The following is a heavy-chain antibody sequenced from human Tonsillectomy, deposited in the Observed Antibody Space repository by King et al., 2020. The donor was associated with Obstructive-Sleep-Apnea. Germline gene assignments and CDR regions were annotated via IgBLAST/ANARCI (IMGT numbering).Heavy chain of an antibody. D-gene: IGHD3-9*01. CDR1: GFSFSSYG. J-gene: IGHJ5*01. CDR3: VKYFFDS. Sequence: VQLVESGGGVVQPGGSLRLSCVASGFSFSSYGMHWVRQAPGKGLEWGAFIQYDGTDDYYGESVKGRFTISRDNSKNTLYLHMNSLRAEDTAVYYCVKYFFDSWGQGTLVTVSS. CDR2: IQYDGTDD. V-gene: IGHV3-30*02.